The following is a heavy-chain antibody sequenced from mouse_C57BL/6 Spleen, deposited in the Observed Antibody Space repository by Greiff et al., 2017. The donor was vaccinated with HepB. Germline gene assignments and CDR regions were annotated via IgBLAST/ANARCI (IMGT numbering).Heavy chain of an antibody. D-gene: IGHD2-1*01. CDR3: TKREIYYGNHAGGYYAMDY. J-gene: IGHJ4*01. V-gene: IGHV1-15*01. CDR1: GYTFTDYE. Sequence: QVQLQQSGAELVRPGASVTLSCKASGYTFTDYEMHWVKQTPVHGLEWIGAIDPETGGTAYNQKFKGKAILTADKSSSTAYMELRSLTSEDSAVYYCTKREIYYGNHAGGYYAMDYWGQGTSVTVSS. CDR2: IDPETGGT.